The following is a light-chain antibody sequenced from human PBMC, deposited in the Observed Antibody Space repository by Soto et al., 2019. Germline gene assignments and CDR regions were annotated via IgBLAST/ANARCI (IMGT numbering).Light chain of an antibody. CDR2: AAS. CDR3: QQLNSYLT. J-gene: IGKJ4*01. V-gene: IGKV1-9*01. CDR1: QGISSY. Sequence: IQLTQSPSSLSASIGDRVTITCRASQGISSYLAWYQQKPGKAPKLLIYAASTLQSGVPSRFSGSGSGTDFTLTISTLQPEDFATYYGQQLNSYLTIGGGTKVEIK.